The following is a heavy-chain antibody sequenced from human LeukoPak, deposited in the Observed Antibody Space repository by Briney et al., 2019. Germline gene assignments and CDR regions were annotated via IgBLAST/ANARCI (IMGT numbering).Heavy chain of an antibody. CDR1: GFTFSSYS. CDR3: ARGGDILTGLSDY. Sequence: GGSLRLSCAASGFTFSSYSMNWVRQAPGKGLEWVSSICSSSSYIYYADSVKGRFTISRDNAKNSLYLQMNSLRAEDTAVYYCARGGDILTGLSDYWGQGTLVTVSS. CDR2: ICSSSSYI. V-gene: IGHV3-21*01. J-gene: IGHJ4*02. D-gene: IGHD3-9*01.